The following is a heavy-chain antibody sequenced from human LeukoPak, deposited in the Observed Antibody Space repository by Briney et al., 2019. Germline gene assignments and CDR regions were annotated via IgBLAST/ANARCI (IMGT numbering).Heavy chain of an antibody. V-gene: IGHV3-30*18. J-gene: IGHJ4*02. CDR2: ISYDGSNK. CDR3: AKDRTEYSSHFDY. D-gene: IGHD6-6*01. CDR1: GFTFSSYG. Sequence: QAGGSLRLSCAASGFTFSSYGMHWVRQAPGKGLEWVAVISYDGSNKYYADSVKGRFTISRDNSKNTLYLQMNSLRAEDTAVYYCAKDRTEYSSHFDYWGQGTLVTVSS.